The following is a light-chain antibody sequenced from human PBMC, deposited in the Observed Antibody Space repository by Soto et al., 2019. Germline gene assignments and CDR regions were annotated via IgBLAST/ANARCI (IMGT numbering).Light chain of an antibody. Sequence: QSALTQPRSVSGSPGQSVTISCTGTSSDVGGYNYVSWYQQHPGKAPKLMIYDVSKQPSGVPDRFSGSKSGNTASLTISGLQAEDEADYYCCSYAGSYTFSYVFGTGTKVTVL. J-gene: IGLJ1*01. V-gene: IGLV2-11*01. CDR3: CSYAGSYTFSYV. CDR1: SSDVGGYNY. CDR2: DVS.